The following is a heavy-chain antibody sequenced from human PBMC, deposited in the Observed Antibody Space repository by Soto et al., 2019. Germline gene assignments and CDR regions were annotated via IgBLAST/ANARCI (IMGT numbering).Heavy chain of an antibody. Sequence: QVQVVQSGTKVKKPGASVKVSCKASGYTFTNYGISWVRQAPGQGLEWMGWISAYNGNTNYAQIFQGRVTLTTDTSTTTAYMELRSLRSDDTAVYYCARGDSSSGLDPWGQGTLVTVSS. CDR1: GYTFTNYG. CDR3: ARGDSSSGLDP. CDR2: ISAYNGNT. D-gene: IGHD6-6*01. V-gene: IGHV1-18*01. J-gene: IGHJ5*02.